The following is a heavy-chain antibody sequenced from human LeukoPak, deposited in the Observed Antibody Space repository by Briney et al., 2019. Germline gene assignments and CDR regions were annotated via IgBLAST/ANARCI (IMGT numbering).Heavy chain of an antibody. D-gene: IGHD3-10*01. V-gene: IGHV3-21*01. CDR1: GFTFSSYS. CDR3: ARDTLWFGELLYEGPFDY. CDR2: ISSSSSYI. J-gene: IGHJ4*02. Sequence: PGGSLRLSCAASGFTFSSYSMNWVRQAPGKGLEWVSSISSSSSYIYYADSVKGRFTISRDNAKNSLYLQMNSLRAEDTAVYYCARDTLWFGELLYEGPFDYWGQGTLVTVSS.